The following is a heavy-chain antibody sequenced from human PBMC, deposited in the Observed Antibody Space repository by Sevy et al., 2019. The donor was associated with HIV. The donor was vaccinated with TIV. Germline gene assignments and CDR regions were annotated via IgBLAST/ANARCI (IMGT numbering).Heavy chain of an antibody. D-gene: IGHD3-22*01. Sequence: GGSLRLSCAVYGFTFNTYNMNWVRQAPGKGLEWVSYISYTSTTIYYADSVRGRFTISRDNAKNTLYLQMNSLRDEDTAVYYCASSDATSRFGYYYFAMDFWGQGTSVTVSS. CDR3: ASSDATSRFGYYYFAMDF. CDR2: ISYTSTTI. CDR1: GFTFNTYN. J-gene: IGHJ6*02. V-gene: IGHV3-48*02.